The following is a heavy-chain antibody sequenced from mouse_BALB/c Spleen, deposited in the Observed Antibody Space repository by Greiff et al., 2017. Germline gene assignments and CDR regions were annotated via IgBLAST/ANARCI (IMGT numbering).Heavy chain of an antibody. CDR2: INSNGGST. D-gene: IGHD2-1*01. V-gene: IGHV5-6-3*01. CDR3: ARDGGNYPFAY. CDR1: GFTFSSYG. Sequence: EVQGVESGGGLVQPGGSLKLSCAASGFTFSSYGMSWVRQTPDKRLGLVATINSNGGSTYYPDSVKGRFTISRDNAKNTLYLQMSSLKSEDTAMYYCARDGGNYPFAYWGQGTLVTVSA. J-gene: IGHJ3*01.